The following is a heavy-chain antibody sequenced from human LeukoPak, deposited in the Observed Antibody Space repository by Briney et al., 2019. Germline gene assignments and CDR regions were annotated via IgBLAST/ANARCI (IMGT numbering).Heavy chain of an antibody. CDR3: ARDSSWFRSGAHYYCYMDV. CDR2: ISYDGSNK. Sequence: AGGSLRLSCAASGFTFSSYAMHWVRQAPGKGPEWVAVISYDGSNKYYADSVKGRFTISRDNSKNTLYLQMNSLRAEDTAVYYCARDSSWFRSGAHYYCYMDVWGKGTTVNVSS. J-gene: IGHJ6*03. V-gene: IGHV3-30*01. D-gene: IGHD6-13*01. CDR1: GFTFSSYA.